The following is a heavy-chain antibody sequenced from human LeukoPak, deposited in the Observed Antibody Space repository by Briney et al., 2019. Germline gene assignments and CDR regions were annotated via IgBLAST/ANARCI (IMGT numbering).Heavy chain of an antibody. J-gene: IGHJ6*02. CDR2: IYSGGST. V-gene: IGHV3-66*01. D-gene: IGHD6-13*01. CDR3: ARDRRIAAAGTLPYYYGMDV. Sequence: GGSLRLSCAASGFTVSSNYMSWVRQAPGKGLEWVSVIYSGGSTYYADSVKGRFTISRDNSKNTLYLQMNSLRTEDTAVYYCARDRRIAAAGTLPYYYGMDVWGQGTTVTVSS. CDR1: GFTVSSNY.